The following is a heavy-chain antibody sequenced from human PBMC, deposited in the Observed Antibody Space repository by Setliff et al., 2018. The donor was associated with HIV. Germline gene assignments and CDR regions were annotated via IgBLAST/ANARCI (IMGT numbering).Heavy chain of an antibody. J-gene: IGHJ6*02. CDR1: GGTFSSYV. CDR3: AREKGKVDSSMVLYYYYGMDV. CDR2: IIPIFGTA. Sequence: GASVKVSCKASGGTFSSYVISWVRQAPGQGLEWMGGIIPIFGTANYAQKFQARVTVTADESTSTAYMELSSLRSEDTSVYYCAREKGKVDSSMVLYYYYGMDVWGQGTTVTVSS. D-gene: IGHD5-18*01. V-gene: IGHV1-69*13.